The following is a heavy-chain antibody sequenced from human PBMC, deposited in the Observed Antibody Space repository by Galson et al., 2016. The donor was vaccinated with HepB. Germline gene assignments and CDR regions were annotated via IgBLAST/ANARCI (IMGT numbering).Heavy chain of an antibody. CDR1: GFSFTSSA. Sequence: SLRLSCEASGFSFTSSAMSWVRQAPGKGLEWVSAISASGGSTYYADSAKGRFTVSRDNSKNTLFLQMNSLRAEDTAVYYCAKATLVATITESDYWGQGTLVTVSS. J-gene: IGHJ4*02. D-gene: IGHD5-12*01. CDR3: AKATLVATITESDY. V-gene: IGHV3-23*01. CDR2: ISASGGST.